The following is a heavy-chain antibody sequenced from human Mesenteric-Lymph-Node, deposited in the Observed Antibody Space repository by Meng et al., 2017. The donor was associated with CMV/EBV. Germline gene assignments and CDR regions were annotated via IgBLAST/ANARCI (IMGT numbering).Heavy chain of an antibody. Sequence: GGSLRLSCAASGFTFSDYYLDWVRQAPGKGLEWVGRNRNKANSYTTEYAASVKGRFTISRDDSKNSMYLQMNSLKTEDTAVYYCARADYDSTGYYYFDYWGQGTLVTVSS. CDR2: NRNKANSYTT. CDR3: ARADYDSTGYYYFDY. D-gene: IGHD3-22*01. J-gene: IGHJ4*02. V-gene: IGHV3-72*01. CDR1: GFTFSDYY.